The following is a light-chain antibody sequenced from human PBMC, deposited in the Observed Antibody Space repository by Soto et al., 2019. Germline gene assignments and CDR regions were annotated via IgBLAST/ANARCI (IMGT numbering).Light chain of an antibody. J-gene: IGKJ2*01. V-gene: IGKV3-20*01. CDR3: QQYHSSRTSYT. CDR2: GAS. CDR1: QSVDSTY. Sequence: EIVLTQSPGTLSLSPGEGATLSCRASQSVDSTYLAWYQQKPGQAPRLLIYGASSRLTGISDRFSGSGSGTDFTLTISRLEPEDFAMYYWQQYHSSRTSYTFGQGTTVEIK.